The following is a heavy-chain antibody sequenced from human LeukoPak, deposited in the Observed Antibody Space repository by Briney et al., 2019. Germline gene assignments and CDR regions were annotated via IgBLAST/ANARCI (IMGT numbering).Heavy chain of an antibody. D-gene: IGHD7-27*01. CDR3: ATDSGSSFDY. J-gene: IGHJ4*02. CDR1: GGTFSSYA. V-gene: IGHV1-69*04. Sequence: GASVKASCKASGGTFSSYAVSWVRQAPGQGLEWMGRIIPILGIANYAQKFQGRVTITADKSTSTAYMELSSLRSEDTAVYYCATDSGSSFDYWGQGTLVTVSS. CDR2: IIPILGIA.